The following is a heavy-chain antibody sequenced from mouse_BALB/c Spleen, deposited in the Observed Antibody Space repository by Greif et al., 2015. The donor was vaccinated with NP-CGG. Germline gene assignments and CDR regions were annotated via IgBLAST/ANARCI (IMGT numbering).Heavy chain of an antibody. Sequence: EVQLVESGPDLVKPGASGKISCKASGYSFTGYYMHWVKQSHGKSLEWIGRVNPNNGGTSYNQKFKGKAILTVDKSSSTAYLELRSLTSEDSAVYYCARSGDYDKDYFDYWCQVTTLPVSS. CDR1: GYSFTGYY. CDR3: ARSGDYDKDYFDY. J-gene: IGHJ2*01. D-gene: IGHD2-4*01. CDR2: VNPNNGGT. V-gene: IGHV1-26*01.